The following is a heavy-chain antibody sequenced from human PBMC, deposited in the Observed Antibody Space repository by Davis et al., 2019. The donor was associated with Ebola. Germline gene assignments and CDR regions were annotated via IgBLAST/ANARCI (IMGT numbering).Heavy chain of an antibody. V-gene: IGHV1-69*06. Sequence: AASVKVSCKASGGTFSSYAISWVRQAPGQGLEWMGGIIPIFGTANYAQKFQGRVTITADKSTSTAYMELSSLRSEDTAVYYCARIAAAEGSPDVWGQGTTVTVSS. D-gene: IGHD6-13*01. CDR1: GGTFSSYA. J-gene: IGHJ6*02. CDR3: ARIAAAEGSPDV. CDR2: IIPIFGTA.